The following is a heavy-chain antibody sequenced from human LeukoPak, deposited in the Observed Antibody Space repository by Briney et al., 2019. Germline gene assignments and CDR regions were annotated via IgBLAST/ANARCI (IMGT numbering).Heavy chain of an antibody. CDR1: GFTFNSYA. J-gene: IGHJ4*02. CDR3: AREGRLGYCSGGSCGPIDY. CDR2: ISSNGGST. D-gene: IGHD2-15*01. V-gene: IGHV3-64*01. Sequence: GGSLRLSCAASGFTFNSYAMHWVRQAPGKGLEYVSAISSNGGSTYYAHSVKGRFTISRDNSKNTLYLQMGSLRAEDMAVYYCAREGRLGYCSGGSCGPIDYWGQGTLVTVSS.